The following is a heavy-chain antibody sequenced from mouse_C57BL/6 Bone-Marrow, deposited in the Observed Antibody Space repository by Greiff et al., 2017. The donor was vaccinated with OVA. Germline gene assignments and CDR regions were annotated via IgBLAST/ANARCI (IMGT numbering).Heavy chain of an antibody. CDR3: ARPGTSYAMDY. Sequence: DVQLQESGPGLVKPSQSLSLTCSVTGYSITSGYYWNWIRQFPGNKLEWMGYISYDGSNNYNPSLKNRISITRDTSKNQFFLKLNSVTTEDTATYYCARPGTSYAMDYWGQGTSVTVSS. D-gene: IGHD4-1*01. CDR1: GYSITSGYY. J-gene: IGHJ4*01. V-gene: IGHV3-6*01. CDR2: ISYDGSN.